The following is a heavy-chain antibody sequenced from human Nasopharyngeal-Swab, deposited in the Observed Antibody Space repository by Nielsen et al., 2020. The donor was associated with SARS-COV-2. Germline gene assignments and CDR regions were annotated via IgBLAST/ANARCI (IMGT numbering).Heavy chain of an antibody. D-gene: IGHD3-16*01. CDR2: INPSGGST. J-gene: IGHJ6*02. CDR3: ARDGGGICGENYYYGMGV. V-gene: IGHV1-46*01. Sequence: WVRQAPGQGLEWMGIINPSGGSTSYAQKFQGRVTMTRDTSTSTVYMELSSLRSEDTAVYYCARDGGGICGENYYYGMGVWGQGTTVTVSS.